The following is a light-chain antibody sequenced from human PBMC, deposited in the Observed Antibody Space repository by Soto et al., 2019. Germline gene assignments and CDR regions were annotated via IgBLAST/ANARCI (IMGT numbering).Light chain of an antibody. J-gene: IGKJ5*01. CDR1: QSISNW. CDR2: KAS. Sequence: DIQMTQSPSTLSASVGDRVTITCRASQSISNWLAWYQQKPGKAPKLLIYKASSLESGVPSRFSGSGSRTEFTLTISSLQPDDFATYYCQQYDTYLITVVRGTRLEIK. V-gene: IGKV1-5*03. CDR3: QQYDTYLIT.